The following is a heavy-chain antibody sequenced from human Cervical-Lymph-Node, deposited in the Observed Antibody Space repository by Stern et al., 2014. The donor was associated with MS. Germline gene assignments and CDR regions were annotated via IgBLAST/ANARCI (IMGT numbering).Heavy chain of an antibody. CDR1: GLSFSRYA. V-gene: IGHV3-33*01. D-gene: IGHD6-13*01. CDR3: ASAYSSSHYYFDY. J-gene: IGHJ4*02. Sequence: VQLVESGGGVVQPGRSLRLSCAASGLSFSRYAMHWVRQAPGKGLEWVALIWYDGSNPYYADSVAGRFTISRDNFKNTLYLQMNSLRAEGTAVYYCASAYSSSHYYFDYWGQGTLVTVSS. CDR2: IWYDGSNP.